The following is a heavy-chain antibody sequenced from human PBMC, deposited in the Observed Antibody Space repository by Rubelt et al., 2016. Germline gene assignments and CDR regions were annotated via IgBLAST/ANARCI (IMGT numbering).Heavy chain of an antibody. CDR3: ARHGQVQSGDAFDI. Sequence: EVQLVQSGAEVKKPGESLKISCKGSGYSFTSYWIGWVRQMPGKGLEWMGIIYPGDSDTRYSPCFQGQVTSPADKSIGTAYLRWSSRKASDTAMYYCARHGQVQSGDAFDIWGQGTMVTVSS. CDR1: GYSFTSYW. V-gene: IGHV5-51*01. J-gene: IGHJ3*02. D-gene: IGHD1-26*01. CDR2: IYPGDSDT.